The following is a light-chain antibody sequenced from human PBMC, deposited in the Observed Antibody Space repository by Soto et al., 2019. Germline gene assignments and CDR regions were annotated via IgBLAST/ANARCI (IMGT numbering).Light chain of an antibody. CDR3: EHYDSSALFT. V-gene: IGKV3-20*01. CDR1: QSVSSTY. Sequence: IVLTQSPGTLSLSPGERATLSCRASQSVSSTYLAWYQQKPGQAPRLLIYAASSRATGIPDRFSGSGSGTDFTLTISRLEPEDFAIYYCEHYDSSALFTFGPGTKVDIK. J-gene: IGKJ3*01. CDR2: AAS.